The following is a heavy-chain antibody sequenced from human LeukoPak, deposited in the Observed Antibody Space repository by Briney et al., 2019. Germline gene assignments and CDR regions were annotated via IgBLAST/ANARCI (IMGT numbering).Heavy chain of an antibody. CDR1: GGSFSGYY. V-gene: IGHV4-34*01. Sequence: SETLSLTCAVYGGSFSGYYRSWIRQPPGRGLEWIGEINHSGSTNYNPSLKSRVTISVDTSKNQFSLKLSSVTAADTAVYYCASSRYCSGGSCPFDYWGQGTLVTVSS. CDR2: INHSGST. J-gene: IGHJ4*02. D-gene: IGHD2-15*01. CDR3: ASSRYCSGGSCPFDY.